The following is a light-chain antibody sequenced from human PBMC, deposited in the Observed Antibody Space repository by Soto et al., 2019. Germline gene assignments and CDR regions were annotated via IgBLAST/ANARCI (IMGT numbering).Light chain of an antibody. CDR3: ASFTTSNTWV. J-gene: IGLJ3*02. V-gene: IGLV2-14*01. Sequence: QSVLTQPASVSGSPGQSITISCTGTSRDIGHYNYVSWFQQHPGKAPKLMIYEVTKRPSGVSNRFSGSKSGNTASLTISGLQTEDEGDYYCASFTTSNTWVFGGGTKLTVL. CDR1: SRDIGHYNY. CDR2: EVT.